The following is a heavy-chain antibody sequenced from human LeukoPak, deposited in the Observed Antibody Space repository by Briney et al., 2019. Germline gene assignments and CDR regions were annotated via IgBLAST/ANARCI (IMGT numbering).Heavy chain of an antibody. D-gene: IGHD3-16*01. CDR3: ARGLFRIRFYYYYYMDV. J-gene: IGHJ6*03. CDR2: INHSGST. Sequence: PSETLSLTCAVYGGSFCGYYWSWIRQPPGKGLEWIGEINHSGSTNYNPSLKSRVTISVDTSKNQFSLKLSSVTAADTAVYYCARGLFRIRFYYYYYMDVWGKGTTVTVSS. CDR1: GGSFCGYY. V-gene: IGHV4-34*01.